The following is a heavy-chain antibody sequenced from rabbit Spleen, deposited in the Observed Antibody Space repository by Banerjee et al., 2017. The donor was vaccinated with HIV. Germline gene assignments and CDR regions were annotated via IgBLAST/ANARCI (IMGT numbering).Heavy chain of an antibody. CDR2: IDIGSSGFT. J-gene: IGHJ6*01. Sequence: QEQLEESGGDLVKPGASLTLTCTASGFSFSSVHWIYWVRQAPGKGLEWIVCIDIGSSGFTYFASWAKGRFTISKTSSTTVTLQMTSLTAADTATYFCARDTGSSFSSYGMDLWGQGTLVTVS. V-gene: IGHV1S45*01. CDR3: ARDTGSSFSSYGMDL. D-gene: IGHD8-1*01. CDR1: GFSFSSVHW.